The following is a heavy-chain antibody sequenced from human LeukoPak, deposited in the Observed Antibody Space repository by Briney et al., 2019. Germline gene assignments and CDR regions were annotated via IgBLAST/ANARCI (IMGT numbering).Heavy chain of an antibody. V-gene: IGHV1-46*01. CDR3: AREGVLQGGCYRYYFDY. J-gene: IGHJ4*02. CDR1: AYTFTSYY. CDR2: INPNGGST. Sequence: GASVTVSCKASAYTFTSYYMHWVRQAPGQGLEWMGIINPNGGSTSYAQKFQGRVVMTRDTSTSTVFMELTSLRSEDTAVYFCAREGVLQGGCYRYYFDYWGQGTLVTVSS. D-gene: IGHD3-3*01.